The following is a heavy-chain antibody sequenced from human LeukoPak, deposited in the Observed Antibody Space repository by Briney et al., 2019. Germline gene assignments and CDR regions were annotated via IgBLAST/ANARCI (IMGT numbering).Heavy chain of an antibody. CDR1: GGSVSDYY. Sequence: SETLSLTCTISGGSVSDYYWSWIRQSPGKGLEWIGYIHHTGSTSYSPSLKSRVTISADTSQNQFSLKLSSVTAADTAVYYCASRKLGNDYWGQGTLVTVSS. CDR2: IHHTGST. J-gene: IGHJ4*02. D-gene: IGHD7-27*01. CDR3: ASRKLGNDY. V-gene: IGHV4-59*02.